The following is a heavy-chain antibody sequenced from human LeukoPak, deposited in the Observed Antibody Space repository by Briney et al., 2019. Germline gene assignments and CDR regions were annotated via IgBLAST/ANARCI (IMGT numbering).Heavy chain of an antibody. CDR3: ARAPMYYDSSGYIPAGDVFDI. Sequence: SVKVSCKASGGTFSSYAISWVRQAPGQGLEWMGGIIPIFGTANYAQKFQGRVTITADKSTSTAYMELSSLRSEDTAVYYCARAPMYYDSSGYIPAGDVFDIWGQGTKVTVSS. CDR1: GGTFSSYA. CDR2: IIPIFGTA. V-gene: IGHV1-69*06. J-gene: IGHJ3*02. D-gene: IGHD3-22*01.